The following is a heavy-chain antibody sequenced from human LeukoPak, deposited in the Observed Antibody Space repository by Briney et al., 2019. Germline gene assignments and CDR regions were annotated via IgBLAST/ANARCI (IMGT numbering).Heavy chain of an antibody. V-gene: IGHV4-4*07. D-gene: IGHD3-3*01. CDR1: GGSITFYY. CDR3: ARDSRYHDFWSGYVDY. CDR2: VYAGGNT. Sequence: PSETLSLTCTVSGGSITFYYWTWIRQSAGKGLEWIGRVYAGGNTNYNPSLKSRTTLSIDTSKNEFSLMLTSVTAADTAIYYCARDSRYHDFWSGYVDYWGQGILVTVS. J-gene: IGHJ4*02.